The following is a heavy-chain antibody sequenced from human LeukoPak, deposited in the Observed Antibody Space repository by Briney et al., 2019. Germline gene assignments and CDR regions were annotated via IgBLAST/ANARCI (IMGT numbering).Heavy chain of an antibody. CDR1: GGSMSDNC. J-gene: IGHJ1*01. D-gene: IGHD6-13*01. V-gene: IGHV4-4*07. CDR3: ARHGGYSSPYLH. CDR2: VFTIGTT. Sequence: SETLSLTCSVSGGSMSDNCWSWIRQSAGRGLEWIGRVFTIGTTNYNPSLKSRVTISVDTSKNQFSLKLSSVTAADTAVYYCARHGGYSSPYLHWGQGTLVTVSS.